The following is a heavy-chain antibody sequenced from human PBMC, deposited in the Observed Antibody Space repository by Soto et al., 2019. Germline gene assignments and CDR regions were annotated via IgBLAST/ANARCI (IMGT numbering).Heavy chain of an antibody. J-gene: IGHJ4*02. D-gene: IGHD3-3*01. V-gene: IGHV4-39*02. CDR3: ARDHEFWSGYPAPFDY. Sequence: PSETLSLTCTVSGGSISGSPYYWGWIRQPPGKGLEWIGSIYYSGSTYYNPSLKSRVTISVDTSKNQFSLKLSSVTAADTAVYYCARDHEFWSGYPAPFDYWGQGTLVPVSS. CDR1: GGSISGSPYY. CDR2: IYYSGST.